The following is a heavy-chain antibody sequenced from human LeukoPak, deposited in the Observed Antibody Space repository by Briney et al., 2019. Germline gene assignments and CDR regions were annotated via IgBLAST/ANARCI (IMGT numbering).Heavy chain of an antibody. CDR1: RYTLTELS. CDR3: ATLCVGELRTYVYDAFDI. Sequence: ASVKVSCKVSRYTLTELSMHWVRQAPGKGLEWMGGFDPEDGETIYAQKFQGRVTMTEDTSTDTAYMELSSLRSEDTAVYYCATLCVGELRTYVYDAFDIWGQGTMVTVSS. D-gene: IGHD1-26*01. CDR2: FDPEDGET. J-gene: IGHJ3*02. V-gene: IGHV1-24*01.